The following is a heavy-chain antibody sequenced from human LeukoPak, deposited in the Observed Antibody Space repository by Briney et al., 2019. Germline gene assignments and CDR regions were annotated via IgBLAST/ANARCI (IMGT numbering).Heavy chain of an antibody. CDR1: GGSITSGDSY. V-gene: IGHV4-30-4*08. CDR2: IYYSGST. CDR3: AREDSSSSGGNFDY. J-gene: IGHJ4*02. D-gene: IGHD6-6*01. Sequence: PSQTLSLTCTVSGGSITSGDSYWSWIRQHPGKGLECIGYIYYSGSTYYNPSLKSRVTISVDTSKNQFSLKLSSVTAADTAVYYCAREDSSSSGGNFDYWGQGTLVTVSS.